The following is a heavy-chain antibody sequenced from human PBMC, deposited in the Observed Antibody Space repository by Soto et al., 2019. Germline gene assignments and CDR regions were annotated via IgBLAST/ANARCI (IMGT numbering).Heavy chain of an antibody. D-gene: IGHD1-26*01. Sequence: EVQLVESGGGLVKPGGSLRLSCTFTFNSYSLNWVRQAPGKGLEWVSSISSGSAYIKYAYSVKPPFTISRDKANTLLYLQTRSLRVDDTAVDYCTGDEGGSYDNCFNPWGKGTRVTVSS. CDR1: TFNSYS. CDR2: ISSGSAYI. CDR3: TGDEGGSYDNCFNP. V-gene: IGHV3-21*01. J-gene: IGHJ5*02.